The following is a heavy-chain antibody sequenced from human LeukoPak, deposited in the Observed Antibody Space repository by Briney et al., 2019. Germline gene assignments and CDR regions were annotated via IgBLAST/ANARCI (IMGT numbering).Heavy chain of an antibody. CDR1: GYSFTSYW. V-gene: IGHV5-51*01. Sequence: GESLKISCKGSGYSFTSYWIGWVRQMPGKGLEWMGIIYPGDSDTRYSPSFQGQVTISADKSISTAYLQWSSLKASDTAMYYCAVPSHIQLHPELFDYWGQGTLVTVSS. CDR2: IYPGDSDT. J-gene: IGHJ4*02. D-gene: IGHD5-18*01. CDR3: AVPSHIQLHPELFDY.